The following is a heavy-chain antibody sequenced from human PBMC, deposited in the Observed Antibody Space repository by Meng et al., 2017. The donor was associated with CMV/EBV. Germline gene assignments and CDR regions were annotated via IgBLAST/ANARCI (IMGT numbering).Heavy chain of an antibody. J-gene: IGHJ3*02. V-gene: IGHV1-69*02. CDR1: GGTFSSYT. CDR3: ARVGSGSQAGFIFHAFDI. CDR2: IIPILGIA. Sequence: SVKVSCKASGGTFSSYTISWVRQAPGQGLEWMGRIIPILGIANYAQKFQGRATITADKSTSTAYMELSSLRSEDTAVYYCARVGSGSQAGFIFHAFDIWGQGTMVTVSS. D-gene: IGHD1-26*01.